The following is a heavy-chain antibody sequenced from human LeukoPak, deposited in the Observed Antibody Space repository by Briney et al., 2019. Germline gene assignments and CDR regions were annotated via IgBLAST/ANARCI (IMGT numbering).Heavy chain of an antibody. V-gene: IGHV3-23*01. D-gene: IGHD6-19*01. CDR1: GFTFSSYA. J-gene: IGHJ6*02. CDR3: AKNRAVAGNYYYYGMDV. Sequence: GGSLRLSCAASGFTFSSYAMSWVRQAPGKGLERVSAISGSGGSTYYADSVKGRFTISRDNSKNTLYLQMNSLRAEDTAVYYCAKNRAVAGNYYYYGMDVWGQGTTVTVSS. CDR2: ISGSGGST.